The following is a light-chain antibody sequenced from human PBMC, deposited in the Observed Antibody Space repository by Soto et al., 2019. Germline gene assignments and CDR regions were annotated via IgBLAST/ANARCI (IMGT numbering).Light chain of an antibody. CDR2: EDN. Sequence: NFMLTQPHSVSESPGKTVIISCTRSSGSIASNYVQWFQQRPGSAPTTIIYEDNLRPSGVPDRFSGSIDSSSNSASLTISGLKTEDEADYYCHSFDTRNQIFGGGTKVTVL. CDR3: HSFDTRNQI. J-gene: IGLJ2*01. CDR1: SGSIASNY. V-gene: IGLV6-57*03.